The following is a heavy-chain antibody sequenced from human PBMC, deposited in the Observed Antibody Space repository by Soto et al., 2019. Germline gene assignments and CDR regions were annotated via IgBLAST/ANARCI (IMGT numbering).Heavy chain of an antibody. Sequence: KTSETLSLTCSVSGASISSYYWSWFRQAPGKGLEYIGYIHNGERTNYNPSLESRVTISADTSKNQFSLRLSSVTAADTAMYYCSYGDSPGPIDHWGQGTLVTVSS. CDR2: IHNGERT. CDR1: GASISSYY. V-gene: IGHV4-59*01. J-gene: IGHJ4*02. D-gene: IGHD4-17*01. CDR3: SYGDSPGPIDH.